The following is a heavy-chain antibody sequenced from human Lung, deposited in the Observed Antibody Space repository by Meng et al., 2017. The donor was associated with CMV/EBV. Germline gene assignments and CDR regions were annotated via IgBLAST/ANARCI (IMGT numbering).Heavy chain of an antibody. Sequence: LTXAASGFLFNNHAMNWVRQAPGKGLEWVSAISGSTPDKWYADSVRGRFTISRDNAKNSLYLEMSSLRAEDTAAYFCARGSVGYYGMDVWGQGTTVTVSS. V-gene: IGHV3-21*01. CDR3: ARGSVGYYGMDV. D-gene: IGHD6-19*01. CDR2: ISGSTPDK. J-gene: IGHJ6*02. CDR1: GFLFNNHA.